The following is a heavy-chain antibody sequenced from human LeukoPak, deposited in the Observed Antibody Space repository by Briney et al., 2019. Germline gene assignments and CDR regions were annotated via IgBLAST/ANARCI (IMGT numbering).Heavy chain of an antibody. V-gene: IGHV4-59*11. CDR1: GASTASHY. J-gene: IGHJ4*02. D-gene: IGHD5-18*01. Sequence: SETLSLTCTVSGASTASHYWTWLRQPPGKELVRIAYMFDTVSTKSNPSLKSRLTLSVDTSKKQLSLRLSSVTAADTAVYYCATIKRGSTYGYFDFWGQGIKVTVSS. CDR2: MFDTVST. CDR3: ATIKRGSTYGYFDF.